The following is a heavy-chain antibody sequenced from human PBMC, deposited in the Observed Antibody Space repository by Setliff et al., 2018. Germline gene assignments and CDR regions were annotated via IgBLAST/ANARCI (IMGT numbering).Heavy chain of an antibody. V-gene: IGHV1-69*13. CDR3: ARVRDCSGGICHRGFHHYMDV. CDR2: IIPMFGTT. J-gene: IGHJ6*03. CDR1: GGTFRRYA. Sequence: SVKVSCKASGGTFRRYAIDWVRQAPGQGLEWMGGIIPMFGTTNYAQRFRGRVPITADESTTTAYLELSSLRSEDTAVYYGARVRDCSGGICHRGFHHYMDVWGKGTTVTVSS. D-gene: IGHD2-15*01.